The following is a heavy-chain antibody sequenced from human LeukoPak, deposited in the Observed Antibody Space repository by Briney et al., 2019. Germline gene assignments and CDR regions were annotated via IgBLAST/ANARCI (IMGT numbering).Heavy chain of an antibody. CDR1: GFTFSKYA. Sequence: GGPLRLSCAASGFTFSKYAMSWVRQAPGKGLEWVANIKQDGSEKYYVDSVKGRFTISRDNAKNSLYLQMNSLRAEDTAVYYCARGRMATSYWGQGTLVTVSS. CDR3: ARGRMATSY. J-gene: IGHJ4*02. V-gene: IGHV3-7*01. CDR2: IKQDGSEK. D-gene: IGHD5-24*01.